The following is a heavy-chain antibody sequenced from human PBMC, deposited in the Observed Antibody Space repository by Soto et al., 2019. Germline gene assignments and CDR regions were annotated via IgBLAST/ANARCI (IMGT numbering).Heavy chain of an antibody. D-gene: IGHD6-6*01. J-gene: IGHJ4*02. CDR2: IYWDDGK. CDR3: AHSRYRRSSSDY. V-gene: IGHV2-5*02. CDR1: GFSLTSNDVG. Sequence: SGPTLVNPTQTLTLTCTFSGFSLTSNDVGVGWIRQPPGKALEWLALIYWDDGKRYSPSLKSRLTITNDTSKNQVVLRMTNMDPVDTATYYCAHSRYRRSSSDYWGQGTLLTVSS.